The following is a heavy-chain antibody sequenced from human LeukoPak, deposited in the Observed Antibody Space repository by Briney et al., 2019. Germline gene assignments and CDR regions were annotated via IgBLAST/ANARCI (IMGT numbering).Heavy chain of an antibody. CDR3: AKQRIPASMLVDY. D-gene: IGHD2-2*01. CDR1: GFTFSNYA. CDR2: ISGSGGST. Sequence: PGGSLRLSCAASGFTFSNYAMSWVRQAPGKGLEWVSAISGSGGSTYYADSVKGRFTISRDNSKNTLYLHMKSLRAEDTAVYYCAKQRIPASMLVDYWGQGTLVTVSS. V-gene: IGHV3-23*01. J-gene: IGHJ4*02.